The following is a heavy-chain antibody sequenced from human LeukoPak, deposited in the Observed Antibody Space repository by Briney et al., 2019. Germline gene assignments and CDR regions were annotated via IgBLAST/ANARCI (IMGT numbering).Heavy chain of an antibody. Sequence: SQTLSLTCTVSGGSISSGGYYWSWIRQHPGKGLEWIGYIYYSGSTYYNPSLKSRVTISVDTSKNQFSLKLSSVTAADTAVYYCARELTYYDILTGLAIKTHAFDIWGQGTMVTVSS. J-gene: IGHJ3*02. CDR3: ARELTYYDILTGLAIKTHAFDI. CDR2: IYYSGST. D-gene: IGHD3-9*01. CDR1: GGSISSGGYY. V-gene: IGHV4-31*03.